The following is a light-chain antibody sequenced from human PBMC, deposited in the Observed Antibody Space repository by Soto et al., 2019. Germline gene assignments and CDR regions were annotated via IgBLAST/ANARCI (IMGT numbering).Light chain of an antibody. V-gene: IGKV3-11*01. Sequence: MTQPPPTLPGSPGERAPPSCRASQNISNYFIWYQQKPGQAPRLLIYGVSNRATGIPARFSGSGSGTDFTLTISSLEPEDFAVYYCQERSNWPWTFGQGTKVDI. J-gene: IGKJ1*01. CDR1: QNISNY. CDR3: QERSNWPWT. CDR2: GVS.